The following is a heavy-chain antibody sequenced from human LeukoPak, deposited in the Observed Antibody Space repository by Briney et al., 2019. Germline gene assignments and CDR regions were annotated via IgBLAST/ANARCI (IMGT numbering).Heavy chain of an antibody. Sequence: GSSLTLSCAAAGFAFNTYAMHSARQAPGQGLEWVALIWHDGSHKFYSNSVRGQFTIYRDNSKNTVSLQMNNLSDKDAAVYYCAREIFGSGSYPEFWGQGTLVTVSS. V-gene: IGHV3-33*01. D-gene: IGHD3-10*01. CDR3: AREIFGSGSYPEF. J-gene: IGHJ4*02. CDR1: GFAFNTYA. CDR2: IWHDGSHK.